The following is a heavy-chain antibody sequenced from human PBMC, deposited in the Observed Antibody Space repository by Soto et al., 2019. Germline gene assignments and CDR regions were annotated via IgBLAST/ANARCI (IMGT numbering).Heavy chain of an antibody. CDR3: ACKSDRGGYPFDY. Sequence: KPSETLSLTCAVSGYSISSGYYWGWIRQPPGKGLEWIGSIYHSGSTYYNPSLKSRVTISVDTSKNQFSLKLSSVTAADTAVYYCACKSDRGGYPFDYWGQGTLVTVSS. D-gene: IGHD5-12*01. CDR2: IYHSGST. V-gene: IGHV4-38-2*01. CDR1: GYSISSGYY. J-gene: IGHJ4*02.